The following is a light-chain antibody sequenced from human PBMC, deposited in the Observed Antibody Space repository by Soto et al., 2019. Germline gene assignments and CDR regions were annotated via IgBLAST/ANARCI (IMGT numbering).Light chain of an antibody. J-gene: IGKJ3*01. CDR3: QHFNSYRFT. CDR2: KAS. V-gene: IGKV1-5*03. Sequence: DVQMTQSPSTLSASVGDRVTITCRASQSISTWLAWYQQKPGKAPKLLIYKASSLESGVPSRFSGSGSGTEFTLTISSLQPDDFATYYCQHFNSYRFTFGPGTKVDIK. CDR1: QSISTW.